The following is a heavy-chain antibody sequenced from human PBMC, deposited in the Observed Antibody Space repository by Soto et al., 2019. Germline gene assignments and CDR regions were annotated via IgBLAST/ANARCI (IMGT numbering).Heavy chain of an antibody. CDR1: GFTFSSYS. CDR3: ARGGVATAVKWRPNDY. J-gene: IGHJ4*02. V-gene: IGHV3-21*01. Sequence: EVQLVESGGGLVKPGGSLRLSCAASGFTFSSYSMNWVRQAPGKGLEWVSSISSSSSYIYYADSVKGLFTISRDNAKNSLYLQMNSLRAEDTAVYYCARGGVATAVKWRPNDYWGQGTLVTVSS. CDR2: ISSSSSYI. D-gene: IGHD5-18*01.